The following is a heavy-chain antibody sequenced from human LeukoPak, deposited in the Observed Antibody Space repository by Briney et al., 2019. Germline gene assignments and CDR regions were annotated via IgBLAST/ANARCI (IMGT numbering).Heavy chain of an antibody. V-gene: IGHV4-34*01. D-gene: IGHD3-10*01. CDR1: GGSFSGYY. Sequence: ETLSLTCAVYGGSFSGYYWSWIRQPPGKGLEWIGEINHSGSTNYNPSLKSRVTISVDTSKNQFSLQLNSVTPEDTAVYYCARDGGWMVRMYNWFDPWGQGTLVTVSS. J-gene: IGHJ5*02. CDR2: INHSGST. CDR3: ARDGGWMVRMYNWFDP.